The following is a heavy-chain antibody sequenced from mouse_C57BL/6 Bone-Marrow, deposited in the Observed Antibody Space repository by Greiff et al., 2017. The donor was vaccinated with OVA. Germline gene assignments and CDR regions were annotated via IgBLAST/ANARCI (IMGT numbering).Heavy chain of an antibody. J-gene: IGHJ2*01. D-gene: IGHD1-1*01. CDR1: GFSLTSYG. V-gene: IGHV2-2*01. CDR3: ARVGIYYIDY. CDR2: IWSGGST. Sequence: QVQLQQSGPGLVQPSQSLSITCTVSGFSLTSYGVHWVRQSPGKGLEWLGVIWSGGSTDYNAAFISRLSISKDNSKSKVFFKMNSLQAYDTAIYYCARVGIYYIDYWGQGTTLTVSS.